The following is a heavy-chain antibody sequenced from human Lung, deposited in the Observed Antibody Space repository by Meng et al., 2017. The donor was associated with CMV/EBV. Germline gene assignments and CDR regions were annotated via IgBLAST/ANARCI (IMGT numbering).Heavy chain of an antibody. CDR2: ITPNSGGT. J-gene: IGHJ6*02. D-gene: IGHD4-23*01. CDR1: GYTFTGYY. V-gene: IGHV1-2*02. Sequence: ASVKVSCKASGYTFTGYYIHWVRQAPGQGLEWMGWITPNSGGTNYAQKFQGRVTMTRDTSISTAYMELSRLRSDDTAVYYCARWPFYYYGMDVWGQGPTVTVSS. CDR3: ARWPFYYYGMDV.